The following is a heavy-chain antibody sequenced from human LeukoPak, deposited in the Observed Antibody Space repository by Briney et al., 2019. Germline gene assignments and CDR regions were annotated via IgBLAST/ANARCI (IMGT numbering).Heavy chain of an antibody. D-gene: IGHD3-10*02. CDR1: GFSFSNYE. CDR3: AELGITMIGGV. V-gene: IGHV3-48*03. CDR2: ISSTGSTI. J-gene: IGHJ6*04. Sequence: GGSLRLSCAASGFSFSNYEINWVRQAPGKGLEWVSYISSTGSTIFYADSVKGRFTISRDNAKNSLYLQMNSLRAEDTAVYYCAELGITMIGGVWGKGTTVTISS.